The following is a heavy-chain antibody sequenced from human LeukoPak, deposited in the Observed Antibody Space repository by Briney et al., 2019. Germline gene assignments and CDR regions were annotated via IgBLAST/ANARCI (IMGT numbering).Heavy chain of an antibody. D-gene: IGHD6-19*01. CDR1: GGSISSYY. Sequence: SETLSLTCTVSGGSISSYYWSWIRQPAGTALEWIGRIYTSGTITYNPSLKSRVTMSVDTSKNQFSLKLSSVTAADTAVYYCARLDSSGWFPLYYFDYWGQGTLVTVSS. J-gene: IGHJ4*02. CDR2: IYTSGTI. CDR3: ARLDSSGWFPLYYFDY. V-gene: IGHV4-4*07.